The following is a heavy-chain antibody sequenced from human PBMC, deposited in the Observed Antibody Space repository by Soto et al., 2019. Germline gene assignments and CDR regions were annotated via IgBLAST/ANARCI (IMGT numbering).Heavy chain of an antibody. J-gene: IGHJ6*02. CDR3: AKAQGFCSSSTCREAYYYYGMDV. CDR1: GFTFTTYG. CDR2: ISYDGSNK. Sequence: PGGSLRLSCVASGFTFTTYGMHWVRQAPGKGLEWVAVISYDGSNKYYADSVKGRFTISRDNPKNTLFLQMNSLRPEDTAGYYCAKAQGFCSSSTCREAYYYYGMDVWGQGTTVTVSS. V-gene: IGHV3-30*18. D-gene: IGHD2-2*01.